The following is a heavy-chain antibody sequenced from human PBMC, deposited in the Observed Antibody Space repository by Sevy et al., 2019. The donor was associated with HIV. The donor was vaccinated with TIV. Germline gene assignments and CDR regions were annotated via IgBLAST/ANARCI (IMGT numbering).Heavy chain of an antibody. CDR1: GFTFSSYS. V-gene: IGHV3-21*01. Sequence: GGSLRLSCAASGFTFSSYSMNWVRQAPGKGLEWVSSISSSSSSYIYYADSVKGRFTISRDNAKNSLYLQMNSLRAEDTAVYYCARDNEDILTTVYGMDVWGQGTTVTVSS. CDR3: ARDNEDILTTVYGMDV. CDR2: ISSSSSSYI. D-gene: IGHD3-9*01. J-gene: IGHJ6*02.